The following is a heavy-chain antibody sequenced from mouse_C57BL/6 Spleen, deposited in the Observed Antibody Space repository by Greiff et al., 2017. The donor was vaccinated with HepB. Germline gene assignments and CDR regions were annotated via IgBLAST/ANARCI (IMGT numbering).Heavy chain of an antibody. CDR1: GFNIKDDY. Sequence: VQLQQSGAELVRPGASVKLSCTASGFNIKDDYMHWVKQRPEQGLEWIGWIDPENGDTEYASKFQGKATITADTSSNTAYLQLSSLTSEDTAVYYCTAITPVVGDYYYAMDYWGQGTSVTVSS. CDR3: TAITPVVGDYYYAMDY. J-gene: IGHJ4*01. D-gene: IGHD1-1*01. CDR2: IDPENGDT. V-gene: IGHV14-4*01.